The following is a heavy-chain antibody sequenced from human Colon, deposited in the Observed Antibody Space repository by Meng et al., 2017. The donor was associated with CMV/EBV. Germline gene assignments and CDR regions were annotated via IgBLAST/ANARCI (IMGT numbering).Heavy chain of an antibody. CDR1: GYTFTGYY. CDR2: INPNSGGT. V-gene: IGHV1-2*02. Sequence: ASVKVSCKASGYTFTGYYMHWVRQAPGQGLEWMGWINPNSGGTNYAQKFQGRVTMTRDTSISTAYMELSRLRSDDTAVYYCARVDTAMVIEGGFDYWGQGTLVTV. CDR3: ARVDTAMVIEGGFDY. D-gene: IGHD5-18*01. J-gene: IGHJ4*02.